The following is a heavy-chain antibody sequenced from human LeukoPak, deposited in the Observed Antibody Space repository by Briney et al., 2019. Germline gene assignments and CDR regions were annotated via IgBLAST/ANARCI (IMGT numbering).Heavy chain of an antibody. Sequence: GGSLRLSCAASGFTFSSYAMSWVRQAPGKGLEWVSAISGSGGSTYYADSVKGRFTISRDNSKNTLYLQMNSLRAEDTAVYYCAKDSAAWVEMVTFFDYWGQGTLVTVSS. V-gene: IGHV3-23*01. J-gene: IGHJ4*02. D-gene: IGHD2-21*02. CDR3: AKDSAAWVEMVTFFDY. CDR2: ISGSGGST. CDR1: GFTFSSYA.